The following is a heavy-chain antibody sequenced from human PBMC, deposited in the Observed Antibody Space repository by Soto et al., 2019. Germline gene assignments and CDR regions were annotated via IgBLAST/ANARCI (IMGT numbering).Heavy chain of an antibody. CDR1: GFTFSSYA. CDR3: AKREYQVFGVPNAYYYYYMDV. J-gene: IGHJ6*03. CDR2: ISGSGGST. D-gene: IGHD3-3*01. Sequence: GGSLRLSCAASGFTFSSYAMSWVRQAPGKGLEWVSAISGSGGSTYYADSVKGRFTISRDNSKNTLYLQMNSLRAEDTAVYYCAKREYQVFGVPNAYYYYYMDVWGKGTTVTVSS. V-gene: IGHV3-23*01.